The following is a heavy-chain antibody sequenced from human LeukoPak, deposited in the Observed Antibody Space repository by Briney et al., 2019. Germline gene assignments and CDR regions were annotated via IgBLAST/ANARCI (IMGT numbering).Heavy chain of an antibody. J-gene: IGHJ4*02. Sequence: GGSLRLSCAVSVFTFSRCDMNWVRQAPGKGLEWVSEISGSGGSTIYADSVKGRFTVSRDNSKSTLYLQMNSLRAEDTAIYFCAKEGYTSGWSFDSWGQGILVTVSS. CDR3: AKEGYTSGWSFDS. CDR2: ISGSGGST. D-gene: IGHD6-19*01. V-gene: IGHV3-23*01. CDR1: VFTFSRCD.